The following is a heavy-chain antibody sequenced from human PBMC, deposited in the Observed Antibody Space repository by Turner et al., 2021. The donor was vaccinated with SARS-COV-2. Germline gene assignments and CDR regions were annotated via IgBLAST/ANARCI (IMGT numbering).Heavy chain of an antibody. CDR2: FDPEDGET. D-gene: IGHD6-19*01. CDR1: GYTLTELS. CDR3: ATGSAVAGTPQFYYYYYGIDV. J-gene: IGHJ6*02. Sequence: QVQLVQSGAEVKKPGASVKVSCKVSGYTLTELSMHWVRQAPGKGLEWMGGFDPEDGETIYAQKFQGRVTMTEDTSTDTAYMELSSLRSEDTAVYYCATGSAVAGTPQFYYYYYGIDVLGQGTTVTVSS. V-gene: IGHV1-24*01.